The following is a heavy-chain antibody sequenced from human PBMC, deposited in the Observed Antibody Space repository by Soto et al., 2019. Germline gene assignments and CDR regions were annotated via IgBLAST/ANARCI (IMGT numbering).Heavy chain of an antibody. D-gene: IGHD6-19*01. V-gene: IGHV3-74*01. Sequence: GSLRLSCAASGFTFSSYWMHWVRQAPGKGLVWVSRINSDGSSTTYADSVKGRYTISRDNAKNTLYMQMNSLRAEDTAVYYCVRGEGGWETYWGQGTLVTVSS. CDR2: INSDGSST. CDR3: VRGEGGWETY. J-gene: IGHJ4*02. CDR1: GFTFSSYW.